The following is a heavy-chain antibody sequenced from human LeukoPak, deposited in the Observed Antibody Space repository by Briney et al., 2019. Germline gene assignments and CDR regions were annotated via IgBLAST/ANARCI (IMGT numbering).Heavy chain of an antibody. CDR3: EKDQESDILADYSLYPDY. J-gene: IGHJ4*02. Sequence: PGGSRRLSCAASGFTFSRCGMHWVRQAPGKGLEWVAFIRYDGSNKYYADSVKGRFTISRDNSKNTLYLQMNSLRAEDTAVYYCEKDQESDILADYSLYPDYWGQGTLVTVSS. CDR1: GFTFSRCG. CDR2: IRYDGSNK. D-gene: IGHD3-9*01. V-gene: IGHV3-30*02.